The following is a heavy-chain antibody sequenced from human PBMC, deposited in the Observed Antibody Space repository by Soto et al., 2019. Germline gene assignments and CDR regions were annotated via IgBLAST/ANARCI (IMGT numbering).Heavy chain of an antibody. J-gene: IGHJ4*02. V-gene: IGHV3-23*01. Sequence: PGGSLRLSCAASGFTFSSYAMSWVRQAPGKGLEWVSAISGSGGSTYYADSVKGRLTISKENPKKTLNLKIKSLKAEYTAVYYCAKVVGQSSSWYQDYWGQGTLVTVSS. CDR2: ISGSGGST. D-gene: IGHD6-13*01. CDR3: AKVVGQSSSWYQDY. CDR1: GFTFSSYA.